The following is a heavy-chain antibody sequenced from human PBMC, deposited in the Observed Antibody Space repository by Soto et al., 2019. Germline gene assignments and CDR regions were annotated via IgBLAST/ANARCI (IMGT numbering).Heavy chain of an antibody. CDR3: AREMDSSSWYSSFQH. V-gene: IGHV3-64*01. Sequence: EVQLVESGGGLVQPGGSLRLSCAASGFTFSSYAMHWVRQAPGKGLEYVSAISSNGGSTYYANSVKGRFTISRDNSKNTLYLQMGSLRAEDRAVYYCAREMDSSSWYSSFQHWGQGTLVTVSS. J-gene: IGHJ1*01. D-gene: IGHD6-13*01. CDR2: ISSNGGST. CDR1: GFTFSSYA.